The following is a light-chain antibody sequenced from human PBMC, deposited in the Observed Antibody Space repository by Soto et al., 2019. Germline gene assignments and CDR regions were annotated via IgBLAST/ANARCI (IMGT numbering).Light chain of an antibody. CDR1: QSVSSSY. Sequence: EIVLTQSPGTLSLSPGERATLSCRASQSVSSSYLAWYQQKPGQAPRLLIYGASSRATGIPDSFSGSGSGTDFTLTISRLEPEDFAASYCQQYGRPPLTFGQGNKVAIK. CDR2: GAS. CDR3: QQYGRPPLT. V-gene: IGKV3-20*01. J-gene: IGKJ1*01.